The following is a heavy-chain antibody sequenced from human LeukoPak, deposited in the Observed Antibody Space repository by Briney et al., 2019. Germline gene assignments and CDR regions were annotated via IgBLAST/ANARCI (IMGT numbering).Heavy chain of an antibody. CDR2: MSPNSGST. CDR3: ARASPRGNITRYYFDY. D-gene: IGHD2-2*01. CDR1: GYTFTNYN. J-gene: IGHJ4*02. Sequence: ASVKVSCKASGYTFTNYNINWVRQATGQGLEWMGWMSPNSGSTGYAQKFQGRVTITRNTSISTAYMKLSSLRSEDTAVYYCARASPRGNITRYYFDYWGQGALVTVSS. V-gene: IGHV1-8*03.